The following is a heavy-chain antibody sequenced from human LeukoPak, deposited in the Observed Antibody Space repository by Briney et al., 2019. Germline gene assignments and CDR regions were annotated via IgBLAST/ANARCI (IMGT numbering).Heavy chain of an antibody. CDR3: ARGFFDYSIPGDY. Sequence: ASVKVSCTASGYTFTGYYVHWVRQAPGQGLDWMGWINPNSGSTNYAQRFQGRVTMTRDTSISRAYLELSSLRPDDTAVYYCARGFFDYSIPGDYWGQGTLVTVSS. D-gene: IGHD4-11*01. CDR2: INPNSGST. J-gene: IGHJ4*02. V-gene: IGHV1-2*02. CDR1: GYTFTGYY.